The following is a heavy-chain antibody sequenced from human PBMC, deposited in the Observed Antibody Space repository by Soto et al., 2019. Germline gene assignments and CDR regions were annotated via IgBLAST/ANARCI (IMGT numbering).Heavy chain of an antibody. CDR1: GGSISSHY. CDR3: ARDGREASGIDV. CDR2: IYYRGNT. Sequence: QVQLEESGPGLVKPSETLSLTCTVSGGSISSHYWSWVRQAPGKGLELIGCIYYRGNTFYNPSLKSRGTISVDTSNNQFSLKLDSVTPADTAVYYCARDGREASGIDVWGQGTAVTVSS. J-gene: IGHJ6*02. V-gene: IGHV4-59*11. D-gene: IGHD1-26*01.